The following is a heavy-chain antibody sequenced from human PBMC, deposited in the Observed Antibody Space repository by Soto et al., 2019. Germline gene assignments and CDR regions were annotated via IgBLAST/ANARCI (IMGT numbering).Heavy chain of an antibody. CDR2: INPSTGVT. Sequence: QVQLVQSGAEVKKPGASVKVSCKASGYSFTDYYMHWVRQAPGQGPEWLGWINPSTGVTHFAQKFQGWVTMTSDTSIRTAYMELSKLKSDDTVVYYCVRSPGDFRYGMDVWGQGTTVTVSS. J-gene: IGHJ6*02. V-gene: IGHV1-2*04. CDR3: VRSPGDFRYGMDV. CDR1: GYSFTDYY. D-gene: IGHD2-21*02.